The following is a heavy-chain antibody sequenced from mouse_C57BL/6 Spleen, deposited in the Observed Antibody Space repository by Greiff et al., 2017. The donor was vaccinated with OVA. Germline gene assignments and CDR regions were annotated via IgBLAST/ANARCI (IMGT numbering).Heavy chain of an antibody. J-gene: IGHJ3*01. CDR3: ARSSDWSWFAY. Sequence: VQLQQPGAELVKPGASVKLSCKASGYTFTSYWMHWVKQRPGQGLEWIGMIHPNSGSTNYNETFKSKATLTVDKSSSTAYMQLSSLTSEDSAVYYCARSSDWSWFAYWGQGTLVTVSA. CDR1: GYTFTSYW. CDR2: IHPNSGST. V-gene: IGHV1-64*01. D-gene: IGHD4-1*01.